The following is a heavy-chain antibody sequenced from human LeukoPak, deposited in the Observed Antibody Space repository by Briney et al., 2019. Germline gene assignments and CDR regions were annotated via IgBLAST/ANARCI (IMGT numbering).Heavy chain of an antibody. CDR1: GFTFSSYS. CDR3: ARRAAAATPFIDY. Sequence: GGPLRLSCAASGFTFSSYSMNWVRQAPGKGLEWVSYISSSSSTIYYADSVKGRFTISRDNAKNSLYLQMNSLRAEDTAVYYCARRAAAATPFIDYWGQGTLVTVSS. D-gene: IGHD6-13*01. V-gene: IGHV3-48*04. CDR2: ISSSSSTI. J-gene: IGHJ4*02.